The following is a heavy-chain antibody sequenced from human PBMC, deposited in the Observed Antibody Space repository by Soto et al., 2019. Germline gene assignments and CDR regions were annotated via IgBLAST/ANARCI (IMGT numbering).Heavy chain of an antibody. CDR1: GGTFSSYA. CDR3: ARDSIVGATTHFHFDY. J-gene: IGHJ4*02. D-gene: IGHD1-26*01. Sequence: GASVKVSCKASGGTFSSYAISWVRQAPGQGLEWMGGIIPIFGTANYAQKFQDRVTITADESTSTAYMELSSLRSEDTAVYYCARDSIVGATTHFHFDYWGQGTLVTVSS. V-gene: IGHV1-69*13. CDR2: IIPIFGTA.